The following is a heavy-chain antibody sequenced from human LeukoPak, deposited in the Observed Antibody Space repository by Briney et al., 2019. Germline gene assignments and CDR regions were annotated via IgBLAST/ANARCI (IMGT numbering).Heavy chain of an antibody. Sequence: SETLSLTCGVSGGSFSAYYWNWLRQPPGKGLEWVGKISDSGTTEYNPSLKSRVTISLDTSKNQFSLELTSVTAADTAVYYCAREFGEPSQSFDSWGQGTLVTVSS. CDR2: ISDSGTT. D-gene: IGHD3-10*01. CDR3: AREFGEPSQSFDS. CDR1: GGSFSAYY. V-gene: IGHV4-34*01. J-gene: IGHJ4*02.